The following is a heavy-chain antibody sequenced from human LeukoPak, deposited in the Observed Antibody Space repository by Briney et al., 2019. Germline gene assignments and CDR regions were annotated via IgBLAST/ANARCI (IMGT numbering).Heavy chain of an antibody. V-gene: IGHV3-30*18. J-gene: IGHJ4*02. CDR3: AKGEIPPVPSYYDSSGSPFDY. D-gene: IGHD3-22*01. Sequence: GGSLRLSCAASGFTFSSYGRHWVRQAPGKGLEWVAVISYDGSNKYYADSVKGRFTISRDNSKNTLYLQMNSLGAEDTAVYYCAKGEIPPVPSYYDSSGSPFDYWGQGTLVPVSS. CDR1: GFTFSSYG. CDR2: ISYDGSNK.